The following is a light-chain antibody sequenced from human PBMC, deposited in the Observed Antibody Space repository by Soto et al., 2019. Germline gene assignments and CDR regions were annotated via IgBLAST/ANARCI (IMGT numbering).Light chain of an antibody. CDR2: END. CDR3: ATWDASLSGWV. Sequence: QSVVSQPPSASGTPGQRVTVSCSGRSSNIGRNFVYWYQQFPGTAPKLLIFENDQRPSGVPDRFSGSKSGTSASLAISGLRSDDEADYYCATWDASLSGWVFGGGTKLTVL. CDR1: SSNIGRNF. J-gene: IGLJ3*02. V-gene: IGLV1-47*01.